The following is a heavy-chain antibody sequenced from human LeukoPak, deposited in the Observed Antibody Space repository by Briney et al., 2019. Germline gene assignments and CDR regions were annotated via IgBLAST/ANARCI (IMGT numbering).Heavy chain of an antibody. Sequence: GGSLRLSCAASGFTFSSYAMHWVRQAPGKGLEWVAVISYDGSNKYYADSVKGRFTISRDNSKNTLYLQMNSLRAEDTAVYYCARVGTLVVVAAMDYYGMDVWGKGTTVTVSS. J-gene: IGHJ6*04. CDR3: ARVGTLVVVAAMDYYGMDV. CDR2: ISYDGSNK. CDR1: GFTFSSYA. V-gene: IGHV3-30-3*01. D-gene: IGHD2-15*01.